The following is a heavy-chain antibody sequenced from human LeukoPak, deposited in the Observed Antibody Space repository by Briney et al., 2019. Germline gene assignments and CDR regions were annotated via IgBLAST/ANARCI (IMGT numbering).Heavy chain of an antibody. CDR3: ARSVGKQQLVPRDYYYYYMDV. CDR2: ISAYNGNT. Sequence: ASVKVSCKASGYTFSSYPMNWVRQAPGQGLEWMGWISAYNGNTNYAQKLQGRVTMTTDTSTSTAYMELRSLRSDDTAVYYCARSVGKQQLVPRDYYYYYMDVWGKGTTVTVSS. D-gene: IGHD6-13*01. CDR1: GYTFSSYP. V-gene: IGHV1-18*01. J-gene: IGHJ6*03.